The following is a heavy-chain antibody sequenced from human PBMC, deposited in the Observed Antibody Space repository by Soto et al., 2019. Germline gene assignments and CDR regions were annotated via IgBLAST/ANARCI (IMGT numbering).Heavy chain of an antibody. V-gene: IGHV4-4*07. CDR1: GGSIGNYY. J-gene: IGHJ4*02. D-gene: IGHD5-12*01. CDR3: ARERREEIHDGYDIDY. Sequence: PSETLSLTCTVSGGSIGNYYWSWIRQPAGKGLEWIGRIYTSGSTDYNPSLKSRVTISIDTSKNQFSLKVTSMTAADTAVYYCARERREEIHDGYDIDYWGQGTLVTVSS. CDR2: IYTSGST.